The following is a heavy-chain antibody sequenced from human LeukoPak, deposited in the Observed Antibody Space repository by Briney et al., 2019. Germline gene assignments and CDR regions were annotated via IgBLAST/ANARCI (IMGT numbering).Heavy chain of an antibody. V-gene: IGHV3-21*04. CDR2: ISSSSSYI. CDR3: ASSSGWRYYFDY. D-gene: IGHD6-19*01. CDR1: GFTFSSYS. Sequence: PGGSLRLSCAASGFTFSSYSMNWVRQAPGKGLEWASSISSSSSYIYYADSVKGRFTISRDNSKNTLFLQMNSLRAEDTAVYYCASSSGWRYYFDYWGQGTLVTVSS. J-gene: IGHJ4*02.